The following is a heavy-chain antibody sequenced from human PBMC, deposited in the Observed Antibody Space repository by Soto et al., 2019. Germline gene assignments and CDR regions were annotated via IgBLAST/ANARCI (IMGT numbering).Heavy chain of an antibody. D-gene: IGHD3-3*01. J-gene: IGHJ6*03. CDR2: MNPNSGNT. Sequence: ASVKVSCKASGYTFTSYDINWVRQATGQGLEWMGWMNPNSGNTGYAQKFQGRVTMTRNTSISTAYMELSSLRSEDTAVYYCASVAPWSYDFWSGYYTSYYMDVWGKGTTVTVSS. CDR1: GYTFTSYD. V-gene: IGHV1-8*01. CDR3: ASVAPWSYDFWSGYYTSYYMDV.